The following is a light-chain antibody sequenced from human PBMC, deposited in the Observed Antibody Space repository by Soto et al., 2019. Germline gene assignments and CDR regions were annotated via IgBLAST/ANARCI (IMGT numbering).Light chain of an antibody. CDR2: GSF. CDR3: QQYNDRPPIT. V-gene: IGKV3-15*01. J-gene: IGKJ5*01. Sequence: EIVMTQSPVTLSASPGENATLSCRASQSVDNNVAWYQQKPGQAPRLLIVGSFARATGIPARFSGSGSGSEFTLTISGLQSEDFAVYYCQQYNDRPPITFGQGTRLEI. CDR1: QSVDNN.